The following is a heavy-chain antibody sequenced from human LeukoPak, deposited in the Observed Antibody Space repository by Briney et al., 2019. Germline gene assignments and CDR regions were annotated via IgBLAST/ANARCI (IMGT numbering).Heavy chain of an antibody. CDR1: GGSISSGSYY. Sequence: PSETLSLTCTVSGGSISSGSYYWSCIRQPAGKGLEWIGRIYTSGRTNYNPSLKSRVNISVDTSKTQFSLKLSSVTAADTAVYYCARDTVERWLQFQRGDAFDIWGQGTMVTVSS. CDR2: IYTSGRT. V-gene: IGHV4-61*02. D-gene: IGHD5-24*01. J-gene: IGHJ3*02. CDR3: ARDTVERWLQFQRGDAFDI.